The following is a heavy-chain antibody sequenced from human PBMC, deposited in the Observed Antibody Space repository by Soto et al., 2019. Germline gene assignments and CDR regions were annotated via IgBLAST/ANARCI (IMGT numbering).Heavy chain of an antibody. V-gene: IGHV1-8*01. CDR2: MNPNSGNT. CDR1: GYTFTSYD. J-gene: IGHJ4*02. D-gene: IGHD5-12*01. CDR3: ARRYSGYDFDY. Sequence: ASVKVSCKAPGYTFTSYDINWVRQATGQGLEWMGWMNPNSGNTGYAQKFQGRVTMTRNTSISTAYMELSSLRSKDTAVYYCARRYSGYDFDYWGQGTLVTVSS.